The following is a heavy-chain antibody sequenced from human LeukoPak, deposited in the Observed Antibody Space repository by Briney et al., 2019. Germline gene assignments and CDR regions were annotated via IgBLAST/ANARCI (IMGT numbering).Heavy chain of an antibody. Sequence: SRVTISVDTSKNQFSLKLSSVTAADTAVYYCARAPEPPRPVQAKTRFDYWGQGTLVTVSS. CDR3: ARAPEPPRPVQAKTRFDY. D-gene: IGHD6-19*01. J-gene: IGHJ4*02. V-gene: IGHV4-34*01.